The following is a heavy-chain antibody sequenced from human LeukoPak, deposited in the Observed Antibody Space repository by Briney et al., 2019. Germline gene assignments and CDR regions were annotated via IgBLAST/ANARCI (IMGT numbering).Heavy chain of an antibody. CDR1: GGSVSSYY. CDR3: ARTQDTYMGYYFDL. CDR2: IYPSGSA. J-gene: IGHJ4*02. D-gene: IGHD5-18*01. Sequence: SETLSLTCTVSGGSVSSYYWSWIRQPPGKGLEWIGYIYPSGSADPNPSLKSRVTTSLETSSNRFSLKLSSVTAADTAVYYCARTQDTYMGYYFDLWGQGTLVTVSS. V-gene: IGHV4-4*09.